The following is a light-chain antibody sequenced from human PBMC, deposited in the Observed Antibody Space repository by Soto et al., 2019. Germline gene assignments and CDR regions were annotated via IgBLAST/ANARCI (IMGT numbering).Light chain of an antibody. CDR1: QNVNSNF. CDR2: AAS. CDR3: QQFDSSPYT. J-gene: IGKJ2*01. V-gene: IGKV3-20*01. Sequence: EIVLTQSPGTLSLSPGERATLSCRASQNVNSNFVAWYQQQPGQAPRLLISAASTRAPGIPDRFSGSGSGTDFPLTISRLEPEDFAVYFCQQFDSSPYTFGQGTKLEI.